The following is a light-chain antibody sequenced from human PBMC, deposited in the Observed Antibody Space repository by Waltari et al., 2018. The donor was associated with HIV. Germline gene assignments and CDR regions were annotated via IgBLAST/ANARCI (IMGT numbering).Light chain of an antibody. J-gene: IGKJ1*01. CDR1: QTVSSS. CDR3: QQYNTYSRT. Sequence: EIVMTQSPATLSVSPGGRGTVSCRASQTVSSSLAWYQQQPAPAPRLLISGASTRATGTAARFSVRGSGTAFALTISSLQSEDFAVYSCQQYNTYSRTFGQGTKVAIK. CDR2: GAS. V-gene: IGKV3-15*01.